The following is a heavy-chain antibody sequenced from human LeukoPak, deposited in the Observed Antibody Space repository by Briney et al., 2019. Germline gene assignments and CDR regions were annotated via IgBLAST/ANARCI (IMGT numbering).Heavy chain of an antibody. Sequence: GGSLGLSCAASGFTFSNYAMTWVRQAPGKGLEWVSSITRSGVTTFVADSVKGRFTISRDNSKDMVYMQMNSLRADDTAVYYCAKAWGAVAGTFYFDYWGQGTLVTVSS. J-gene: IGHJ4*02. CDR2: ITRSGVTT. D-gene: IGHD6-19*01. CDR1: GFTFSNYA. CDR3: AKAWGAVAGTFYFDY. V-gene: IGHV3-23*01.